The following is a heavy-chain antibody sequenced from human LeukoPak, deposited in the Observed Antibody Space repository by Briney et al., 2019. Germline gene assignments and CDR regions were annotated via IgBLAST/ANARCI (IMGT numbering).Heavy chain of an antibody. CDR2: IIPIFGTA. V-gene: IGHV1-69*01. CDR3: AASIFSPYGDSSGYYAP. Sequence: SVKVSCKASGGTFSSYAISWVRQAPGQGLEWMGGIIPIFGTANYAQKFQGRVTITADESTSTAYMELSSLRSEDTAVYYCAASIFSPYGDSSGYYAPWGQGTLVTVSS. CDR1: GGTFSSYA. J-gene: IGHJ5*02. D-gene: IGHD3-22*01.